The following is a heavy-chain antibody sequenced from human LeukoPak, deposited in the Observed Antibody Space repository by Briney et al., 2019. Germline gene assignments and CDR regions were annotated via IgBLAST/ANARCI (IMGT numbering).Heavy chain of an antibody. CDR3: ARGMGGYSYVWAFDY. CDR2: IYYSGST. V-gene: IGHV4-59*01. D-gene: IGHD5-18*01. Sequence: PSETLPLTCTVSGGSISSYYWSWIRQPPGEGLEWIGYIYYSGSTNYNPSLRSRVTISVDTSKNQFSLKLSSVTAADTAVYYCARGMGGYSYVWAFDYWGQGTLVTVSS. J-gene: IGHJ4*02. CDR1: GGSISSYY.